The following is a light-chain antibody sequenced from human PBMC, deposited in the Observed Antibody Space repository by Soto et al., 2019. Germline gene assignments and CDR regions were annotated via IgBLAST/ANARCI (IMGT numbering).Light chain of an antibody. V-gene: IGKV3D-20*02. J-gene: IGKJ5*01. CDR2: GVY. Sequence: EMVLLQSPGTMSLSLGGGSTLSCRASQSLRTNSLAWYQQKPGQATRLLISGVYSRAAGIPDRFSGSGSGTDFTLTISSLEPEEFAVYYCQQRSNWPLTVGQGKRLEIK. CDR1: QSLRTNS. CDR3: QQRSNWPLT.